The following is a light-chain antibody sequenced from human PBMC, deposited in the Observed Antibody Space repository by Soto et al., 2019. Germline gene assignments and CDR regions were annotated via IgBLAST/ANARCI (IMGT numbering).Light chain of an antibody. CDR2: GAS. V-gene: IGKV4-1*01. CDR1: QSFLSSSNNENF. CDR3: QQYYRTPLT. Sequence: DIVMTQSPDSLAVSLGERATINCKSSQSFLSSSNNENFLAWYQQKPGQRHKLIIYGASTRESGVPDRFSGSGSGTEFSRTISSLQSEDVAVYYCQQYYRTPLTFGGGTKVEIK. J-gene: IGKJ4*01.